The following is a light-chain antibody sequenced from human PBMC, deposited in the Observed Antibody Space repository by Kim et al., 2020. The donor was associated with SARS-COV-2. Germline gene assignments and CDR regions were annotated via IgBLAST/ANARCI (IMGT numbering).Light chain of an antibody. Sequence: SYELTQPPSVSVSPGQTASITCSGDKLGDKYACWYQQKPGQSPVPVIYQDSKRPSGIPERFSGSNSGNTATLTISGTQALDEADYYCQAWDSITLWVFGG. CDR1: KLGDKY. J-gene: IGLJ3*02. CDR2: QDS. V-gene: IGLV3-1*01. CDR3: QAWDSITLWV.